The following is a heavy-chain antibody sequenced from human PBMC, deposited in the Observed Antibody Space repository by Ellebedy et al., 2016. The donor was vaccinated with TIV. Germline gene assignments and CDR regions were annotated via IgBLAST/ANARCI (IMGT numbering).Heavy chain of an antibody. J-gene: IGHJ6*02. CDR3: ARDLAPMVRGGYGMDV. Sequence: GESLKISCAASGFTFSSYWMSWVRQAPGKGLEWVANIKQDGSEKYYVDSVKGRFTISRDNAKNSLYLQMNSLRAEDTAVYYCARDLAPMVRGGYGMDVWGQGTTVTVSS. CDR2: IKQDGSEK. V-gene: IGHV3-7*01. CDR1: GFTFSSYW. D-gene: IGHD3-10*01.